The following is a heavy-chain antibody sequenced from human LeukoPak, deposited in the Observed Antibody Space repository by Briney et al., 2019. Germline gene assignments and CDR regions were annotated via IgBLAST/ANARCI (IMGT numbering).Heavy chain of an antibody. Sequence: SGPTLVNPTQTLTLTCTVSGFSLSTSWVSVGWIRQPPGKALEWLALIYWNDDKRYSPSLKSRLTITKDTSKNQVVLAMTNMDPVDTATYYCAHRQGDWQTYYFDYWGQGTLVTVSS. CDR1: GFSLSTSWVS. D-gene: IGHD2-21*02. CDR2: IYWNDDK. CDR3: AHRQGDWQTYYFDY. J-gene: IGHJ4*02. V-gene: IGHV2-5*01.